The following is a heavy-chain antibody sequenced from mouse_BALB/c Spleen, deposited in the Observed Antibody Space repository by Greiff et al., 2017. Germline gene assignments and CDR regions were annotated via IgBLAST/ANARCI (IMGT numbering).Heavy chain of an antibody. J-gene: IGHJ3*01. Sequence: VQLQQSGAELVKPGASVKLSCTASGFNIKDTYMHWVKQRPEQDLEWIGRIDPANGNTKYDPKFQGKATITADTSSNTAYLQLSSLTSEDTAVYYCASAYRYLAYWGQGTLVTVSA. CDR1: GFNIKDTY. V-gene: IGHV14-3*02. CDR3: ASAYRYLAY. CDR2: IDPANGNT. D-gene: IGHD2-14*01.